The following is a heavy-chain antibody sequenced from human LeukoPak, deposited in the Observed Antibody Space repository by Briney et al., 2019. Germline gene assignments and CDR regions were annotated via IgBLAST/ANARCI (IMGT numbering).Heavy chain of an antibody. CDR1: GFTFSSYA. CDR2: ISYDGSNK. J-gene: IGHJ4*02. V-gene: IGHV3-30*04. D-gene: IGHD3-10*01. CDR3: AKDLRGTMVRGVIGY. Sequence: GGSLRLSCAASGFTFSSYAMHWVRQAPGKGLEWVAVISYDGSNKYYADSVKGRFTISRDNSKNTLYLQMNSLRAEDTAVYYCAKDLRGTMVRGVIGYWGQGTLVTASS.